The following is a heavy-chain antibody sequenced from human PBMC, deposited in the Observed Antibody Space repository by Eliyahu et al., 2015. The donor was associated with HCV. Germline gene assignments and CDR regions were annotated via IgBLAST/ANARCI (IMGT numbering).Heavy chain of an antibody. J-gene: IGHJ5*02. D-gene: IGHD2-2*01. CDR1: GGSFSGYY. CDR3: ARAGRLGYCSSTSCSNWFDP. V-gene: IGHV4-34*01. CDR2: INHSGST. Sequence: QVQLQQWGAGLLKPSETLSLTCAVYGGSFSGYYWSWIRQPPGKGLEWIGEINHSGSTNYNPSLKSRVTISVDTSKNQFSLKLSSVTAADTAVYYCARAGRLGYCSSTSCSNWFDPWGQGTLVTVSS.